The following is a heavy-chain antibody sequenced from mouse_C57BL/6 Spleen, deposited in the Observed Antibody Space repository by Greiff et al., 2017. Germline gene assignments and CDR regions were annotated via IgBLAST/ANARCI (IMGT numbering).Heavy chain of an antibody. V-gene: IGHV14-3*01. CDR1: GFNIKNTY. J-gene: IGHJ3*01. D-gene: IGHD1-1*01. Sequence: EVQLQQSVAELVRPGASVKLSCTASGFNIKNTYMHWVKQRPEQGLEWIGRIDPANGNTKYAPKFQGKATITADTSSNTADLQLSSLTSEDTAVYYCARYDDGSSYEIWFAYWGHGTLVTVSA. CDR3: ARYDDGSSYEIWFAY. CDR2: IDPANGNT.